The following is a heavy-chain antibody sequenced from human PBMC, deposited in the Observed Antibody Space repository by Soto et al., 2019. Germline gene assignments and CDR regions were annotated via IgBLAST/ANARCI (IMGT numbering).Heavy chain of an antibody. V-gene: IGHV4-4*02. Sequence: PSETLSLTCAVSGGSISSSNWWSWVRQPPGKGLEWIGEIYHSGSTNYNPSLKSRVTISVDKSKNQFSLKLSSVTAADTAVYYCAKTSVEYSSSSAYWGQGTLVTVSS. CDR3: AKTSVEYSSSSAY. J-gene: IGHJ4*02. D-gene: IGHD6-6*01. CDR2: IYHSGST. CDR1: GGSISSSNW.